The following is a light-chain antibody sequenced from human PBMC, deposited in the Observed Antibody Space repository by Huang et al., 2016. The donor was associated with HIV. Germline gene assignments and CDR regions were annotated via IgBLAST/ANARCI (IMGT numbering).Light chain of an antibody. CDR1: QAMTNY. Sequence: DIQMTQSPSSLSASVGHRVTITCRASQAMTNYLAWDQQKPGKVPKVLIVAASTLQSGVPSRFSGSGSGTDFTLTISSLQPEDLATYYCQKYNRAPLTFGGGTKVEIK. V-gene: IGKV1-27*01. J-gene: IGKJ4*01. CDR2: AAS. CDR3: QKYNRAPLT.